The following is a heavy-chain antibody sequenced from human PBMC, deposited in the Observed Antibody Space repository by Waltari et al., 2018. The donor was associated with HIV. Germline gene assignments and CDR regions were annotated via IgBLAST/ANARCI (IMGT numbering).Heavy chain of an antibody. V-gene: IGHV3-33*01. CDR1: GFTFRGYG. D-gene: IGHD3-16*02. Sequence: QVQLVESGGGVVQPGRSLGASWAASGFTFRGYGMHWHRQAPGKGLEWVAVIWYDGSNKYYADSVKGRFTISRDNSKNTLYLQMNSLRAEDTAVYYCARDLKRGELSLIAVFGYWGQGTLVTVSS. CDR3: ARDLKRGELSLIAVFGY. J-gene: IGHJ4*02. CDR2: IWYDGSNK.